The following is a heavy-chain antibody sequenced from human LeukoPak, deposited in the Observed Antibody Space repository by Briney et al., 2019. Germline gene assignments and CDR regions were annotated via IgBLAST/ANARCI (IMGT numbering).Heavy chain of an antibody. Sequence: ASVKVSCKASGYTFTGYYMHWVRQAPGHGFEGRGWITPNSGGTNYAQKFQGRVTMTRDTSISTAYMELSRLRSDDTAVYYCARVDSSSWYVHYYGMDVWGQGTTVTVSS. D-gene: IGHD6-13*01. V-gene: IGHV1-2*02. CDR3: ARVDSSSWYVHYYGMDV. J-gene: IGHJ6*02. CDR2: ITPNSGGT. CDR1: GYTFTGYY.